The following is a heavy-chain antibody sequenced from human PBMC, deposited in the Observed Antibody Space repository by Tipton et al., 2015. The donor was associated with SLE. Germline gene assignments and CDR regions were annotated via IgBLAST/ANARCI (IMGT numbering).Heavy chain of an antibody. CDR2: INYSGTT. D-gene: IGHD2-8*02. V-gene: IGHV4-59*01. Sequence: TLSLTCSVSGGSIGSYYWSWIRQPPGRGLVRIGYINYSGTTNYNPSLKSRVTISIDTSKKQLSLKLRSVTAADTAVYYCAREGVCIGGVCYDSWGQGTLVTVSS. CDR1: GGSIGSYY. CDR3: AREGVCIGGVCYDS. J-gene: IGHJ4*02.